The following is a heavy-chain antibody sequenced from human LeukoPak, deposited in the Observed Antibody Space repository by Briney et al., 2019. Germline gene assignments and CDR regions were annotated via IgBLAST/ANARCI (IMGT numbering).Heavy chain of an antibody. Sequence: PSETLSLTCTVSGGSISSSSYYWGWIRQPPGKGLEWIGSIYYSGSTYYNPSLKSRVTISVDTSKNQFSLKLSSVTAADTAVYYCARHYFGSIFGVVPHYFDYWGQGTLVTVSS. CDR3: ARHYFGSIFGVVPHYFDY. J-gene: IGHJ4*02. CDR1: GGSISSSSYY. CDR2: IYYSGST. V-gene: IGHV4-39*01. D-gene: IGHD3-3*02.